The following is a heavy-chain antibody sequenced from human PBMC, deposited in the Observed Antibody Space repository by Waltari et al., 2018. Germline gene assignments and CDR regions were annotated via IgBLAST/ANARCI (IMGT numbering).Heavy chain of an antibody. CDR1: GFTFSDYW. D-gene: IGHD3-10*01. CDR3: ARDVGNVGGNY. J-gene: IGHJ4*02. CDR2: IKQDGSDI. Sequence: EVQLVESGGGLVQPGGSLRLSCLVSGFTFSDYWMSWVRHAPGKGLEWVANIKQDGSDIYYADSVKGRFTISRDNAKNSLYLQMNSLRAEDTAVYYCARDVGNVGGNYWGQGTLVTVSS. V-gene: IGHV3-7*01.